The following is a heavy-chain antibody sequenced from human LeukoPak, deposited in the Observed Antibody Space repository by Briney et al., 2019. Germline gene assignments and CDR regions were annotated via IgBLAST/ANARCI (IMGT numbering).Heavy chain of an antibody. D-gene: IGHD2-2*01. CDR3: ARDSNDIVVVPAAIDY. J-gene: IGHJ4*02. CDR1: GFTFSSYW. CDR2: IKQDGSEK. Sequence: GGSLRLSCAASGFTFSSYWMSWVHQAPGKGLEWVANIKQDGSEKYYVDSVKGRFTISRDNAKNSLYLQMNSLRAEDTAVYYCARDSNDIVVVPAAIDYWGQGTLVTVSS. V-gene: IGHV3-7*03.